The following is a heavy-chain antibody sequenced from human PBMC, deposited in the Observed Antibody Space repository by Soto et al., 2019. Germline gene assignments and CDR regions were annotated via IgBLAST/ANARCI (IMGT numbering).Heavy chain of an antibody. J-gene: IGHJ5*02. CDR2: IYYSGST. D-gene: IGHD3-10*01. V-gene: IGHV4-59*08. Sequence: SETLSLTCTVSGGSISSYYWSWIRQPPGKGLEWIGYIYYSGSTNYNPSLKSRVTISVDTSKNQFSLKLSSVTAADTAVYYCVRRYGGAAMVRGVPNWFDPWGQGTLVTVSS. CDR3: VRRYGGAAMVRGVPNWFDP. CDR1: GGSISSYY.